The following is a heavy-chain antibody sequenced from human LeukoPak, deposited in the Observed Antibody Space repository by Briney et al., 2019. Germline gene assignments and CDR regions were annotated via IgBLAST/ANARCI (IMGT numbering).Heavy chain of an antibody. J-gene: IGHJ4*02. V-gene: IGHV3-74*01. CDR1: GLTFSRYW. Sequence: GGSLRLSCAASGLTFSRYWTHWVRQAPGKGLVWVSRINNDGSSTTYADSVKGRFTISRDTAKNTLFLQMNSLRDEDTAVYYCRAVAGPDDFWGQGTLVSVSS. CDR2: INNDGSST. D-gene: IGHD6-19*01. CDR3: RAVAGPDDF.